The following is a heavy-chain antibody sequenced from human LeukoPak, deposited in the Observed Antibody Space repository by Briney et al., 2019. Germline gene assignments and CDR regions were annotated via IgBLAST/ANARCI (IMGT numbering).Heavy chain of an antibody. D-gene: IGHD3-10*01. CDR3: AREIDGSSDY. CDR1: EFTFSDYY. Sequence: GGSLRLSCAASEFTFSDYYMSWIRQAPGKGLEWVANIKQDGSEKYYVDSVKGRFTISRDNANNSLYLQMNSLRAEDTAVYYCAREIDGSSDYWGQGTLVTVSS. J-gene: IGHJ4*02. CDR2: IKQDGSEK. V-gene: IGHV3-7*01.